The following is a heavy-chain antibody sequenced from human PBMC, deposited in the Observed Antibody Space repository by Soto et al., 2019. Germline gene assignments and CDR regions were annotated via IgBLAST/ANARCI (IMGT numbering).Heavy chain of an antibody. Sequence: QLQLQESGPGLVKPSETLSLTCTVSGGSISSSSYYWGWIRQPPGKGLEWIGSIYYSGSTYYNPSLKSRVTISVDTSKNQFSLKLSSVTAADTAVYYCARRGGLSVATHHAFDIWGQGTMVTVSS. J-gene: IGHJ3*02. CDR3: ARRGGLSVATHHAFDI. CDR1: GGSISSSSYY. V-gene: IGHV4-39*01. D-gene: IGHD5-12*01. CDR2: IYYSGST.